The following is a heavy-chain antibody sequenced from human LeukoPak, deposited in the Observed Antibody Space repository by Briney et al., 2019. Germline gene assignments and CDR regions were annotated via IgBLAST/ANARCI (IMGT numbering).Heavy chain of an antibody. J-gene: IGHJ4*02. CDR1: GYTFTGYY. V-gene: IGHV1-2*02. CDR3: ARDRGWLEDGYNANHFDY. Sequence: ASVKVSCKASGYTFTGYYMHWVRQAPGQGLEWMGWINPNSGGTNYAQKFQGRVTMTRDTSISTAYMELSRLRSDDTAVYYCARDRGWLEDGYNANHFDYWGQGTLVTVSS. CDR2: INPNSGGT. D-gene: IGHD5-24*01.